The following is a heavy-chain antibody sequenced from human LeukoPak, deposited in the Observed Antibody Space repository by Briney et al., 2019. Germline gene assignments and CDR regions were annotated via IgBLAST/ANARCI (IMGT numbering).Heavy chain of an antibody. J-gene: IGHJ4*02. CDR3: ARGRRYSGYVTDY. CDR2: IYSGGST. CDR1: GFTVSSNY. Sequence: GGSLRLSCAASGFTVSSNYMSWVRQAPGKGLEWVSVIYSGGSTYYADSVKGRFTISRDNAKNSLYLQMNSLRAEDTAVYYCARGRRYSGYVTDYWGQGTLVTVSS. V-gene: IGHV3-53*01. D-gene: IGHD5-12*01.